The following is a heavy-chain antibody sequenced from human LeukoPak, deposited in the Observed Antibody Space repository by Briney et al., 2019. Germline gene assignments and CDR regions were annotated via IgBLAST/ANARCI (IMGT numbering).Heavy chain of an antibody. D-gene: IGHD3-22*01. CDR2: IIPIFGTA. Sequence: ASVKVSCKASGGTFSSYAISWVRQAPGQGLKWMGGIIPIFGTANYAQKFQGRVTITADKSTSTAYMELSSLRSEDTAVYYCAREITTAYYYYMDVWGKGTTVTVSS. CDR3: AREITTAYYYYMDV. V-gene: IGHV1-69*06. J-gene: IGHJ6*03. CDR1: GGTFSSYA.